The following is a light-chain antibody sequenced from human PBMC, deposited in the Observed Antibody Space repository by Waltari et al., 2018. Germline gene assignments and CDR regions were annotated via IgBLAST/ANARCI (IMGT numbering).Light chain of an antibody. Sequence: QSVLTQPPSVSGAPGQRVTISCPGSGSNIGAGYDVHWYLQLPRAAPKLLIYGSTSRPLGVPDRFFGSTSGTSAFLAITGLQAEDEADYYCQSYDTTLGVVFGGGTKLTVL. CDR3: QSYDTTLGVV. CDR1: GSNIGAGYD. CDR2: GST. V-gene: IGLV1-40*01. J-gene: IGLJ3*02.